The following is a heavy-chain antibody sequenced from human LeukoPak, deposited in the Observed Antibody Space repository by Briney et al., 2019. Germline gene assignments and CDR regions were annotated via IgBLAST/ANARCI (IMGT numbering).Heavy chain of an antibody. Sequence: GASVKVSCKASGFVFTSYGFTWVRQAPGQGLEWMGWIIANDGKTHYSEKHQGRVTMSTDTVTSTAYMELRSLRSDDTAVYYCARASYYYDSSGYYTAFDIWGQGTMVTVSS. CDR1: GFVFTSYG. D-gene: IGHD3-22*01. CDR2: IIANDGKT. V-gene: IGHV1-18*01. CDR3: ARASYYYDSSGYYTAFDI. J-gene: IGHJ3*02.